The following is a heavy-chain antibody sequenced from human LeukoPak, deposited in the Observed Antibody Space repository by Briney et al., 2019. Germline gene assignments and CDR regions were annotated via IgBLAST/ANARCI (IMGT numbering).Heavy chain of an antibody. V-gene: IGHV4-34*01. CDR1: GGSFSGYY. Sequence: SETLSLTCAVYGGSFSGYYWSWIRQPPGKGLEWIGEINHSGSTNYNPSLKSRVTISEDTSKNQFSLKLSSVTAADTAVYYCARHRINMVRGALGYVDVWGKGTTVTISS. CDR3: ARHRINMVRGALGYVDV. D-gene: IGHD3-10*01. CDR2: INHSGST. J-gene: IGHJ6*03.